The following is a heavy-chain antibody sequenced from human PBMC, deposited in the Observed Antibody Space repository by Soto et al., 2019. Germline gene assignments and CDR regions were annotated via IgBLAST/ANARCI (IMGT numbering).Heavy chain of an antibody. Sequence: SGPYAGEPTQTLTLTCSFSGFSLTTGVGVGWIRQPPGKALEWLAIIYWNDEKLYNPSLKTRLTITKDTSKNQVVLTVTDMDPVDTATYYCAHRVNMARGPYNYFGPWGQGTLVTVSS. CDR3: AHRVNMARGPYNYFGP. D-gene: IGHD3-10*01. CDR2: IYWNDEK. CDR1: GFSLTTGVG. V-gene: IGHV2-5*01. J-gene: IGHJ5*02.